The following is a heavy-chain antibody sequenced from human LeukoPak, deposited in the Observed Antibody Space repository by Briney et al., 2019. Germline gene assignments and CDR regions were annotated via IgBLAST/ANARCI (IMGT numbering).Heavy chain of an antibody. D-gene: IGHD3-9*01. J-gene: IGHJ6*02. CDR1: GFTFSSYD. Sequence: GGSLRLSCAASGFTFSSYDMHWVRQATGKGLEWLSAIGTAGDTYYPGSVKGRFTISRENAKNSLYLQMNSLRAEDTAVYYCARVLRYFDWAPLDYYGMDVWGQGTTVTVSS. CDR3: ARVLRYFDWAPLDYYGMDV. CDR2: IGTAGDT. V-gene: IGHV3-13*01.